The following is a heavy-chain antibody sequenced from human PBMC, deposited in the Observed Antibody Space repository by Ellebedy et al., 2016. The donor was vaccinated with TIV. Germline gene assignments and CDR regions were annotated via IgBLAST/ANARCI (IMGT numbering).Heavy chain of an antibody. CDR2: IYTSGST. V-gene: IGHV4-4*07. D-gene: IGHD2-21*01. CDR3: ARGAHGGGHEDFDF. Sequence: SETLSLXXTVSGGSIRSYYWSWIRQPAGKGLEWIGRIYTSGSTNYNPSLKSRVTMSVDTSKNQFSLKLSSVTAADTAVYYCARGAHGGGHEDFDFWGQGTLVTVSS. CDR1: GGSIRSYY. J-gene: IGHJ4*03.